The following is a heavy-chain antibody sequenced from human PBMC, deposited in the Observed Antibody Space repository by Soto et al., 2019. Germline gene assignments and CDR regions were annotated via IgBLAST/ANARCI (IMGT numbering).Heavy chain of an antibody. Sequence: QVHLVQSGAVVKEPGDSVKVSCMTSGYTFTTYAIHWVRQAPGGGLEWVGWVTGDTGGTKYAREFQGRVTLTRNISASTSYMELSSLTSEDTAVYYGTREYPGFDPWGQGTLVTVSS. V-gene: IGHV1-3*01. D-gene: IGHD2-2*02. CDR3: TREYPGFDP. J-gene: IGHJ5*02. CDR1: GYTFTTYA. CDR2: VTGDTGGT.